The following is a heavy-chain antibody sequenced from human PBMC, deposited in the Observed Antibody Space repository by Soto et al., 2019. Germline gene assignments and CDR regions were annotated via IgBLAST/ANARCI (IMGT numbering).Heavy chain of an antibody. V-gene: IGHV1-2*04. D-gene: IGHD3-3*01. CDR2: INPNSGGT. CDR3: ASTAPRTIFGVVINYYGMDV. Sequence: VASVKVSCKASGYTFTGYYMHWVRQAPGQGLEWMGWINPNSGGTNYAQKFQGWVTMTRDTSISTAYMELSRLRSDDTAVYYCASTAPRTIFGVVINYYGMDVWGQGTTVTVSS. J-gene: IGHJ6*02. CDR1: GYTFTGYY.